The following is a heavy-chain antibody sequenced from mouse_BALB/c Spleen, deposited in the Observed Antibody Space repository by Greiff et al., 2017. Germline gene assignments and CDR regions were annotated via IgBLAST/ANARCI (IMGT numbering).Heavy chain of an antibody. J-gene: IGHJ4*01. CDR2: ISYDGSN. Sequence: EVKLMESGPGLVKPSQSLSLTCSVTGYSITSGYYWNWIRQFPGNKLEWMGYISYDGSNNYNPSLKNRISITRDTSKNQFFLKLNSVTTEDTATYYCARVYDGYFAMDYWGQGTSVTVSS. CDR3: ARVYDGYFAMDY. D-gene: IGHD2-3*01. V-gene: IGHV3-6*02. CDR1: GYSITSGYY.